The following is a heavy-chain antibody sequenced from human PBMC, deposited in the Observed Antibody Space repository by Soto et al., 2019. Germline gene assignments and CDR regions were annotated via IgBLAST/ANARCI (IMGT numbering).Heavy chain of an antibody. D-gene: IGHD5-18*01. J-gene: IGHJ4*02. CDR1: GGTFSSYA. CDR3: ARENVDTAMDSN. CDR2: IIPIFGTA. V-gene: IGHV1-69*13. Sequence: SVKVSCKASGGTFSSYAISWVRQAPGQGLEWMGGIIPIFGTANYAQKFQGRVTITADESTSTAYMELSSLRSEDTAVYYCARENVDTAMDSNWGQGTLVTVSS.